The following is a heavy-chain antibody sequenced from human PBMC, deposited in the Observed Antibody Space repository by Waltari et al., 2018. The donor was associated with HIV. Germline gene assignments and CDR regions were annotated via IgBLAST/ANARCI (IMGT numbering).Heavy chain of an antibody. Sequence: QLQLQESGPGLVKPSETLSLTCTVSGGSISSSSYYWGWIRQPPGKGLEGLESIYYRGSPDSNPSLTCVVTISVDTSKNQFSLKLSSVTAADTAVYYCARTSSWYPTYYFDYWGQGTLVTVSS. CDR1: GGSISSSSYY. CDR2: IYYRGSP. J-gene: IGHJ4*02. CDR3: ARTSSWYPTYYFDY. V-gene: IGHV4-39*01. D-gene: IGHD6-13*01.